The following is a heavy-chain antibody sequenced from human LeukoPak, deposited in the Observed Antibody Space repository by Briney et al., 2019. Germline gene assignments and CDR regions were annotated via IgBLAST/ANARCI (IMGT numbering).Heavy chain of an antibody. D-gene: IGHD3-3*01. CDR2: ISYDGSNK. CDR3: AKDRYNDFWSGYSHWNWFDP. CDR1: GFTFSSYA. V-gene: IGHV3-30-3*01. Sequence: GGSLRLSCAASGFTFSSYAMHWVRQAPGKGLEWVAVISYDGSNKYYADSVKGRFTISRDNSKNTLYLQMNSLRAEDTAAYYCAKDRYNDFWSGYSHWNWFDPWGQGTLVTVSS. J-gene: IGHJ5*02.